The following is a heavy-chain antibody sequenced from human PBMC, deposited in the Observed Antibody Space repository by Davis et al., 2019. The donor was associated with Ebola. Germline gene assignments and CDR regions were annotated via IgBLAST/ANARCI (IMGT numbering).Heavy chain of an antibody. CDR1: GYSFTSYW. Sequence: PGGSLRLSCKGSGYSFTSYWIGWVRQMPGKGLQWMGIIYPGDSDTRYSPSFQGQVTISADKSISTAYLQWSSLKASDTAMYYCARGRVPATYDAFDIWGQGTMVTVSS. CDR3: ARGRVPATYDAFDI. CDR2: IYPGDSDT. V-gene: IGHV5-51*01. J-gene: IGHJ3*02. D-gene: IGHD1-1*01.